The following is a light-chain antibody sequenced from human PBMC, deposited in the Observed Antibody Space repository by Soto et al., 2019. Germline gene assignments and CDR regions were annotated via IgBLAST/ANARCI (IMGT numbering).Light chain of an antibody. Sequence: ESVLTQSPASLSLSPGETATVSCRASQSVPRHLAWYQQRPGLAPRLLIYDSSSRATGIPDRFSGSGSGTDFTLTISSLEPEDFAVYYCQQYSSSRTFGQGTKVDIK. J-gene: IGKJ1*01. CDR3: QQYSSSRT. CDR1: QSVPRH. CDR2: DSS. V-gene: IGKV3-11*01.